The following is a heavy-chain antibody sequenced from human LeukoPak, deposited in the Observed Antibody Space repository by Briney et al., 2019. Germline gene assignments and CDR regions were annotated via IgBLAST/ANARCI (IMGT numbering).Heavy chain of an antibody. CDR3: AGTYYYDSSGYYHYSL. V-gene: IGHV4-59*01. CDR1: GGPISSYY. D-gene: IGHD3-22*01. CDR2: IYYSGST. J-gene: IGHJ4*02. Sequence: PSETLSLTCTVSGGPISSYYWSWIRQPPGKGLEWIGYIYYSGSTNYNPSLKSRVTISVDTSKNQFSLKLSSVTAADTAVYYCAGTYYYDSSGYYHYSLWGRGTLVTVSS.